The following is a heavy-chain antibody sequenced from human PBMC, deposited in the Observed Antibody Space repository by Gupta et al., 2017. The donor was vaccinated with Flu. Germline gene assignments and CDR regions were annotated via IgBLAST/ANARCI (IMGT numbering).Heavy chain of an antibody. D-gene: IGHD2-21*02. Sequence: EVQLLESGGGLVQPGGSLRISCAASGFTFSSYAMSWVRQAPGKGLEWVSAISGSGGSTYYAESVKGRGTISRDNSKNTLYLQMNSLRAEDTAVYYGAKSPIDFGGDCYQIREFDYWGQGTLVTVSS. V-gene: IGHV3-23*01. CDR1: GFTFSSYA. J-gene: IGHJ4*02. CDR2: ISGSGGST. CDR3: AKSPIDFGGDCYQIREFDY.